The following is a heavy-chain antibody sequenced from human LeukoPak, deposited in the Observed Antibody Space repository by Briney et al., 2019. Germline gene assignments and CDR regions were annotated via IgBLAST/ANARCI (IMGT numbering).Heavy chain of an antibody. V-gene: IGHV4-34*01. CDR1: GGSFSGYY. CDR3: ARSYYYDSSGYWSRASFCFDY. D-gene: IGHD3-22*01. J-gene: IGHJ4*02. CDR2: INHSGST. Sequence: SETLSLTCAVYGGSFSGYYWSWIRQPPGKGLEWIGEINHSGSTNYNPSLKSRVTISVDTSKNQSSLKLSSVTAADTAVYYCARSYYYDSSGYWSRASFCFDYWGQGTLVTVSS.